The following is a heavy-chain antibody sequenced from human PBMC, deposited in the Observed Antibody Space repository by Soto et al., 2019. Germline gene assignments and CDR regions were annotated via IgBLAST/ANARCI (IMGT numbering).Heavy chain of an antibody. J-gene: IGHJ3*02. V-gene: IGHV1-2*04. CDR2: INPNSGGT. D-gene: IGHD6-19*01. CDR1: GDTFTGYH. Sequence: GASVKVSCKASGDTFTGYHMHWVRQAPGQGLEWMGWINPNSGGTNYAQKFQGWVTMTRDTSISTAYMELSRLRSDDTAVYYCARRPVKQWLERHDAFDIWGQGTMVPVSS. CDR3: ARRPVKQWLERHDAFDI.